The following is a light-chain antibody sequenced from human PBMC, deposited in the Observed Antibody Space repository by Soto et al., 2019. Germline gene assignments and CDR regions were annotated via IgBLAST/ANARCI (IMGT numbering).Light chain of an antibody. CDR2: GAS. CDR1: QSVSSSY. V-gene: IGKV3-20*01. CDR3: QQNGSPPRT. Sequence: EIVLTQSPGTLSLSPGERATLSCRASQSVSSSYLAWYQQKPGQAPRLLIYGASSRATGIPDRFSGSGSGTDFTLTISRLEPEDFAVYYCQQNGSPPRTFGQGTKVDIK. J-gene: IGKJ1*01.